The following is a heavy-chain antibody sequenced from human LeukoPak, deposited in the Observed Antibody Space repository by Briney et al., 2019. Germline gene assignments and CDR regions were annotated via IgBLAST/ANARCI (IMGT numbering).Heavy chain of an antibody. V-gene: IGHV4-39*07. CDR2: IYYGGST. CDR1: GGSISSSSYY. J-gene: IGHJ4*02. CDR3: ARDWAGGSTMIRGIEFDH. D-gene: IGHD3-10*01. Sequence: PSETLSLTCTVSGGSISSSSYYWGWIRQPPGKGLEWIGSIYYGGSTYYNPSLKSRVTISVDTSKNQLSLKLSSVTAADTAVYYCARDWAGGSTMIRGIEFDHWGQGTLVTVSS.